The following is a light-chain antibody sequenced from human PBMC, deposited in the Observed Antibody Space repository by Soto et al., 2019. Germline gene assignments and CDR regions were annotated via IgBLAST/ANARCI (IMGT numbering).Light chain of an antibody. Sequence: QSVLTQPPSASGTPGQRVTISCSGSRSSIGSNTINWYQHLPGTAPKLLIYSNNHRPSGVPDRISGSKSGTSASLAISGLQSEDEAEYYCAAWDDSLKGFYVFGNGTKVTVL. J-gene: IGLJ1*01. CDR1: RSSIGSNT. CDR2: SNN. V-gene: IGLV1-44*01. CDR3: AAWDDSLKGFYV.